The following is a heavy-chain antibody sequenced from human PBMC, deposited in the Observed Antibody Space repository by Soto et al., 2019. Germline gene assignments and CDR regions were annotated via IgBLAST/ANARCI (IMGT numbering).Heavy chain of an antibody. CDR3: AKETATSGGALEI. D-gene: IGHD1-26*01. CDR1: GFICSSYY. Sequence: PGGSLRLSCAVSGFICSSYYMSWVRQAPGKGLEWVSTILVGGSPHYEDSVKGRFTISRDTSKNTVYLQMNSLTAGDTAVYYCAKETATSGGALEIYGQGARVNV. J-gene: IGHJ3*02. V-gene: IGHV3-23*01. CDR2: ILVGGSP.